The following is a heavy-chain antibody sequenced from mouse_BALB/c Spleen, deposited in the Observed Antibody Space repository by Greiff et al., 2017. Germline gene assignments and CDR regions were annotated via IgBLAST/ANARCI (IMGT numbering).Heavy chain of an antibody. D-gene: IGHD1-1*01. V-gene: IGHV1-80*01. Sequence: QVQLKESGAELVRPGSSVKISCKASGYAFSSYWMNWVKQRPGQGLEWIGQIYPGDGDTNYNGKFKGKATLTADKSSSTAYMQLSSLTSEDSAVYFCARGDYGSRAFDYWGQGTTLTVSS. CDR3: ARGDYGSRAFDY. CDR1: GYAFSSYW. CDR2: IYPGDGDT. J-gene: IGHJ2*01.